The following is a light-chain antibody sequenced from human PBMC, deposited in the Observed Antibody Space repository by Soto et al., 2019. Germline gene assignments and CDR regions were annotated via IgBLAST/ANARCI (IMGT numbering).Light chain of an antibody. CDR1: QSVSTSC. V-gene: IGKV3-20*01. CDR3: QQYGNSRGT. CDR2: GAS. J-gene: IGKJ1*01. Sequence: IVLTQYPSTLSLSPGARATLSCRASQSVSTSCLAWYQQKPGQAPRLLIYGASSRATGIPDRFSGSGSGTDFTLTISGLEPEDFAVYYCQQYGNSRGTFGQG.